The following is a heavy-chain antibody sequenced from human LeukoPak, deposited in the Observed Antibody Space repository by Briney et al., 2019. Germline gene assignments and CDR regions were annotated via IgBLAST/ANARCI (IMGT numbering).Heavy chain of an antibody. Sequence: GGSLRLSCAASGFTFSSYAMSWVRQAPGKGLEWVSGISGSSGNTYYADSVKGRFTISRDNFNNALYLEINSLGAEDTAVYYCAKGSRDTAWHYFDYWGQGALVTVSS. CDR2: ISGSSGNT. J-gene: IGHJ4*02. CDR3: AKGSRDTAWHYFDY. D-gene: IGHD2-21*02. V-gene: IGHV3-23*01. CDR1: GFTFSSYA.